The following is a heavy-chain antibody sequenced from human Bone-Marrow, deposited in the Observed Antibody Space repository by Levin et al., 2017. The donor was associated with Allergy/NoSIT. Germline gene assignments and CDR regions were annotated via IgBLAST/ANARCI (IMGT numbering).Heavy chain of an antibody. CDR3: VRDRLQLRYYFDY. J-gene: IGHJ4*02. V-gene: IGHV3-21*01. D-gene: IGHD5-24*01. CDR2: ISSHNTYK. Sequence: GGSLRLSCAASGFTFTDYSMNWVRQAPGKGLEWVASISSHNTYKYYADSVKGRFTISRDNAQNSLFLQMDSLKAEDTAVYYCVRDRLQLRYYFDYWGQGTLVTVSS. CDR1: GFTFTDYS.